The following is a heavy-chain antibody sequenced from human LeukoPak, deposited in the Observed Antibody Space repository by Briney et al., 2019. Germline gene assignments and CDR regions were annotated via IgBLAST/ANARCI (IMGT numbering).Heavy chain of an antibody. CDR2: IRSKADSYTT. D-gene: IGHD6-13*01. CDR1: GFTFSGSA. CDR3: RAAADLNDY. V-gene: IGHV3-73*01. Sequence: GGSLKLSCAASGFTFSGSAMHWVRQASGKGLEWLGRIRSKADSYTTAYAASVKGRFIVSRDDSKNTAYLQMNSLKTEDAAVYYCRAAADLNDYWGQGTLVTVSS. J-gene: IGHJ4*02.